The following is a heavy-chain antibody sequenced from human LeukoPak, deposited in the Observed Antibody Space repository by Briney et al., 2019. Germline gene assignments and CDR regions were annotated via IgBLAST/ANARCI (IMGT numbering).Heavy chain of an antibody. J-gene: IGHJ5*02. V-gene: IGHV4-59*01. CDR2: IYYSGST. D-gene: IGHD3-22*01. CDR1: GGSISSYY. CDR3: ARGGWGFDP. Sequence: SETLSLTCSVSGGSISSYYWSWIRQPPGKGLEWIGYIYYSGSTNYNPSLKSRVTISVDTSKNQFSLRLSSVTAADPAVYYCARGGWGFDPWGQGTLVTVSS.